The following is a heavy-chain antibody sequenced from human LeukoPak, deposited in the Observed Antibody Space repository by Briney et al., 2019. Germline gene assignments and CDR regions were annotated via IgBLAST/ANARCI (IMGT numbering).Heavy chain of an antibody. J-gene: IGHJ5*02. Sequence: RQPPRKGLEWIGYTYYSGSTNYNPSLNSRVTISGDTSKNQFSLRLSSVTAADTAVYYCARLRASTGFDPWGQGTLVTVSS. CDR3: ARLRASTGFDP. D-gene: IGHD1-1*01. CDR2: TYYSGST. V-gene: IGHV4-59*08.